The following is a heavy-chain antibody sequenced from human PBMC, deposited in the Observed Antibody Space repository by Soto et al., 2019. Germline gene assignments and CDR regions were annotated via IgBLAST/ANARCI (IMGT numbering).Heavy chain of an antibody. CDR1: GFTFDDYA. CDR3: AKDRGATAMLADY. Sequence: LRFSCAASGFTFDDYAMHWVRQAPGKGLEWVSGISWNSGSIGYADSVKGRFTISRDNAKNSLYLQMNSLRAEDTALYYCAKDRGATAMLADYWGQGTLVTVSS. J-gene: IGHJ4*02. V-gene: IGHV3-9*01. D-gene: IGHD2-2*01. CDR2: ISWNSGSI.